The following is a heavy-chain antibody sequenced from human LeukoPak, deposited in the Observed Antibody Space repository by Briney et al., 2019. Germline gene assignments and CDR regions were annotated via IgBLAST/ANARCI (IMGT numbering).Heavy chain of an antibody. CDR3: ARYDSSGYYPH. V-gene: IGHV3-11*04. Sequence: GESLRLSCAASEFRFSDYYMRWVRQAPGKGLEWVSYINSSGNIIYYADSVKGRFTISRDNAKNSLYLQMNRLRAEDTALYYCARYDSSGYYPHWGQGTPVTVPS. J-gene: IGHJ4*02. D-gene: IGHD3-22*01. CDR1: EFRFSDYY. CDR2: INSSGNII.